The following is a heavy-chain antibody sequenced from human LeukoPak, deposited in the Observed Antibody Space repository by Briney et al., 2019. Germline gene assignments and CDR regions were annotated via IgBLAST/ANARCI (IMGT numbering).Heavy chain of an antibody. D-gene: IGHD2-15*01. V-gene: IGHV3-66*01. Sequence: GGSLRLSCAASGFTVSSNYMSWVRQAPGKGLEWVSVIYSGGSTYYADSVKGRFTISRDNSKNTLYLQMNSLRAEDTAVYYCARGSQWSHFDYWGQGTLVTVSS. CDR1: GFTVSSNY. CDR3: ARGSQWSHFDY. CDR2: IYSGGST. J-gene: IGHJ4*02.